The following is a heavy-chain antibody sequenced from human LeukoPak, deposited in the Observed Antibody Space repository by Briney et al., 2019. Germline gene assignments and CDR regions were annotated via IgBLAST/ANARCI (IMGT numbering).Heavy chain of an antibody. CDR2: ISGSGGST. CDR1: GFTPSNNW. V-gene: IGHV3-23*01. J-gene: IGHJ4*02. D-gene: IGHD3-9*01. CDR3: AKDQYILTGNFDY. Sequence: GGSLRLSCAASGFTPSNNWMSWVRQAPGKGLEWVSAISGSGGSTYYADSVKGRFTISRDNSKNTLYLQMNSLRAEDTAVYYCAKDQYILTGNFDYWGQGTLVTVSS.